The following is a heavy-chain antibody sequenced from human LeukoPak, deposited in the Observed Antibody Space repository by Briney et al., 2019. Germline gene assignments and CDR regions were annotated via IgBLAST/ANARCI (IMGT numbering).Heavy chain of an antibody. J-gene: IGHJ4*02. V-gene: IGHV4-31*03. CDR3: ARGDLQQLTSYYFDY. CDR2: IYYSGST. D-gene: IGHD6-13*01. Sequence: SETLSLTCTVPGGSISSGGYYWSWIRQHPGKGLEWIGYIYYSGSTYYNPSLKSRVTISVDTSKNQFSLKLSSVTAADTAVYYCARGDLQQLTSYYFDYWGQGTLVTVSS. CDR1: GGSISSGGYY.